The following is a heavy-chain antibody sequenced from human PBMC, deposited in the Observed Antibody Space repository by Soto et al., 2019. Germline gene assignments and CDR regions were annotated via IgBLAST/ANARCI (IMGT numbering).Heavy chain of an antibody. J-gene: IGHJ4*02. CDR2: IYYSGST. Sequence: QVQLQESGPGLVKPSETLSLTCTVSGGSVSSGSYYWSWIRQPPGKGLEWIGYIYYSGSTNYTPSLKSRVTISVDTSKNQFSLELSSVTAADTAVYYCARDVYYYDSSGYYYSEYWGQGTLVTVSS. D-gene: IGHD3-22*01. CDR3: ARDVYYYDSSGYYYSEY. V-gene: IGHV4-61*01. CDR1: GGSVSSGSYY.